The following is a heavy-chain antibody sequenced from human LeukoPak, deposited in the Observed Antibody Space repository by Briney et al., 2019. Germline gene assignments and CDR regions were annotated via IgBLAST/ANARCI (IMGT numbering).Heavy chain of an antibody. Sequence: SETLSLTCTVSGGSISSSGYYWGWIRQPPGKGLEWIGSIYYSGSTYYNPSLKSRVTISVDTSKNQFSLKLSSVTAAGTAVYYCARLGVGAFDIWGQGTMVTVSS. CDR2: IYYSGST. J-gene: IGHJ3*02. V-gene: IGHV4-39*01. D-gene: IGHD2-15*01. CDR3: ARLGVGAFDI. CDR1: GGSISSSGYY.